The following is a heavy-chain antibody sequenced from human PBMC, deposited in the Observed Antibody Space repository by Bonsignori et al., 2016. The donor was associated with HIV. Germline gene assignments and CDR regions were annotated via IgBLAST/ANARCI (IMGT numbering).Heavy chain of an antibody. CDR2: ISGSGGST. V-gene: IGHV3-23*01. Sequence: WIRQPPGKGLEWVSTISGSGGSTYYADSVKGRFTISRDNSKNTLYLQMNSLRAEDTAVYYCAKRLYYYDSSGYYLGGYFDYWGQGTLVTVSS. J-gene: IGHJ4*02. D-gene: IGHD3-22*01. CDR3: AKRLYYYDSSGYYLGGYFDY.